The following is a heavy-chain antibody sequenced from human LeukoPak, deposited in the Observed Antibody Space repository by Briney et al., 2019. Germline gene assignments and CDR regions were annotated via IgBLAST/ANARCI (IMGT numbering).Heavy chain of an antibody. V-gene: IGHV3-66*01. D-gene: IGHD6-19*01. CDR1: GFTVSNNY. CDR2: IYSGGST. J-gene: IGHJ4*02. CDR3: ARDWSLYSSGWYREEGYFDY. Sequence: AGGSLRLSCAASGFTVSNNYMSWVRQAPGKGLEWVSVIYSGGSTYYADSVKGRFTISRDNSKNTLYLQMNSLRAEDTAVYYCARDWSLYSSGWYREEGYFDYWGQGTLVTVSS.